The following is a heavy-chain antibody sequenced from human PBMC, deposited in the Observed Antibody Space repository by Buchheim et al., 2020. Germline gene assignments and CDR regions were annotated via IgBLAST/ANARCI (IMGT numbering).Heavy chain of an antibody. D-gene: IGHD3-22*01. CDR2: IYPGDSDT. Sequence: EVQLVQSGAGVKKPGESLKISCEGSGYTFTTYWIGWLRQMPGKGLELLGIIYPGDSDTRYTPSFQGQVTISADKSINTAYLQWSRLQASDTATYYCARISYYYDSSGYYYAPFDYWGQGTL. V-gene: IGHV5-51*01. J-gene: IGHJ4*02. CDR3: ARISYYYDSSGYYYAPFDY. CDR1: GYTFTTYW.